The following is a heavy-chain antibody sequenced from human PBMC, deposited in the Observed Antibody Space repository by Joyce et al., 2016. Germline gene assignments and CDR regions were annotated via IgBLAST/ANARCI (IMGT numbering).Heavy chain of an antibody. Sequence: DVQLVESGGGLVQPGGSLRLSCAASGFTFSSYAMHWVRQVPGKGLEWVSYITSSFTIYYADSVKGRFTISRDNAEDSLFLQMNNLRDEDTARYYCTRENIGVYGTEGLHYWGQGALVTVST. CDR3: TRENIGVYGTEGLHY. V-gene: IGHV3-48*02. D-gene: IGHD6-19*01. CDR1: GFTFSSYA. J-gene: IGHJ4*02. CDR2: ITSSFTI.